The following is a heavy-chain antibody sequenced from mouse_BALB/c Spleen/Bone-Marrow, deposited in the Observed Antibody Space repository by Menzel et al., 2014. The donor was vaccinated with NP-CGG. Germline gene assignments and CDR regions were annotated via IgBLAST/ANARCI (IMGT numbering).Heavy chain of an antibody. J-gene: IGHJ1*01. Sequence: EVQGVESGGGLVQPGGSLKLSCAASGFDFSRYWMSWVRQAPGKGLEWIGEINPDSSTINYTPSLRDKFIISRDNAKNTLCLQMSKVRSEDTALYHCARLNYYGNLFVWGAGTTVTVSS. D-gene: IGHD1-1*01. CDR1: GFDFSRYW. CDR2: INPDSSTI. V-gene: IGHV4-1*02. CDR3: ARLNYYGNLFV.